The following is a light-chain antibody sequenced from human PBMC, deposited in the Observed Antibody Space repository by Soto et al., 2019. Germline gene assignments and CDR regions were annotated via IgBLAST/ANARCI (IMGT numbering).Light chain of an antibody. CDR3: QQYHHWPPIT. Sequence: EIELTQSPATLSLSPGETAPLSCPASQNVDINLVWYQQKPGQAPRLLIFRASTRATGIPPRFSGSGSGTEFTLTISSLQSEDIAIYYCQQYHHWPPITFGQGTRLEIK. J-gene: IGKJ5*01. V-gene: IGKV3-15*01. CDR2: RAS. CDR1: QNVDIN.